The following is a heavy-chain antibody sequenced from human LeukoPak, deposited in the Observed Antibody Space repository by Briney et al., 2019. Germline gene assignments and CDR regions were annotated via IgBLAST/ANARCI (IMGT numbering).Heavy chain of an antibody. CDR1: GYTFTSYG. CDR2: ISAHNGIT. D-gene: IGHD4-11*01. V-gene: IGHV1-18*01. CDR3: ARAGTTLLLDY. Sequence: GASVKVSCKASGYTFTSYGIIWVRQAPGQGLQWMGWISAHNGITNYAQNLQGRVTMTTDTSTNTVYLELRSLTSDDTAVYYCARAGTTLLLDYWGQGTLVTVSS. J-gene: IGHJ4*02.